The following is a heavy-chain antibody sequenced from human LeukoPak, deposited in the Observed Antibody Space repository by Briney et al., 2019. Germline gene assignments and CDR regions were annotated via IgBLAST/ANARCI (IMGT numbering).Heavy chain of an antibody. D-gene: IGHD3-10*01. J-gene: IGHJ4*02. V-gene: IGHV3-30-3*01. CDR2: ISYDRSNK. Sequence: GGSLRHSCAASGFTFSSYAMHWVRQAPGKGLEWVAVISYDRSNKYYADSVKGRFTISRDNSKNTLYLQMNSLRAEDTAVYYCARDMAEDYGSGSYLFDYWGQGTLVTVSS. CDR1: GFTFSSYA. CDR3: ARDMAEDYGSGSYLFDY.